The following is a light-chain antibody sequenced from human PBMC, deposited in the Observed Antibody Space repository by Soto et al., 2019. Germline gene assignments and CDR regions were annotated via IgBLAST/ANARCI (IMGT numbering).Light chain of an antibody. J-gene: IGKJ2*01. CDR1: QSVSSNY. CDR3: QQYGRSTMFT. V-gene: IGKV3-20*01. CDR2: GAS. Sequence: EIVLTQSPGTLSLSPGERATLSCRASQSVSSNYLAWYQQKPGQAPRLLIYGASRGAAGIPDMFIGSGSGTDFTPTINRLEPEDFAVYFCQQYGRSTMFTFGQGTKLEIK.